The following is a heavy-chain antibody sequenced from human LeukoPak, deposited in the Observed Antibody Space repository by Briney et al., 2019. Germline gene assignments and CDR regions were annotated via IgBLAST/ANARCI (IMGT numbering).Heavy chain of an antibody. V-gene: IGHV3-30*04. CDR1: GFTFSSYA. CDR3: ARHMVRGATSYYYYYMDV. CDR2: ISYDGSNK. D-gene: IGHD3-10*01. J-gene: IGHJ6*03. Sequence: GGSLRLSCAASGFTFSSYAMHWVRQAPGKGLEWVAVISYDGSNKYYADSVKGRFTISRDNSKNTLYLQMNSLRAEDTALYYCARHMVRGATSYYYYYMDVWGKGTTVTVSS.